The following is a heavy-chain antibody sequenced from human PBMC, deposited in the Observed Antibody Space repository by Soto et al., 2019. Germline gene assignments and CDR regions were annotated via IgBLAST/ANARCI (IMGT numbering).Heavy chain of an antibody. V-gene: IGHV1-8*01. CDR1: GYTFTSYD. Sequence: ASVKVSCKASGYTFTSYDINWVRQATGQGLEWMGWMNPNSGNTGYARKFQGRVTMTRNTSISTAYMELSSLRSEDTAVYYCARGPLRFLEWLVYSYYGMDVWGQGTTVTVSS. J-gene: IGHJ6*02. CDR3: ARGPLRFLEWLVYSYYGMDV. CDR2: MNPNSGNT. D-gene: IGHD3-3*01.